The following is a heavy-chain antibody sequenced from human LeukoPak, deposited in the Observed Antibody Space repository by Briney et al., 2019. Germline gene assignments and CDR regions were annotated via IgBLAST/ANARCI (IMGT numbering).Heavy chain of an antibody. J-gene: IGHJ3*02. CDR2: IYSGGST. CDR3: ARVRGSLLTDAFDI. CDR1: GFTVSSNY. V-gene: IGHV3-53*01. Sequence: PGGSLRLSCAASGFTVSSNYMSWVRQAPGKGLEWVSVIYSGGSTYYADSVKGRFTISRGNSKNTLYLQMNSLRDEDTAVYYCARVRGSLLTDAFDIWGQGTMVTVSS. D-gene: IGHD2-15*01.